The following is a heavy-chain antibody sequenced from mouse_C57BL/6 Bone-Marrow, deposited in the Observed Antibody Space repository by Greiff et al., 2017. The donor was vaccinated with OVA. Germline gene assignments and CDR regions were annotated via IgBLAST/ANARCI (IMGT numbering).Heavy chain of an antibody. CDR2: IRSKSNNYAT. J-gene: IGHJ4*01. CDR3: VRKESYDYDGDYAMDY. CDR1: GFSFNTYA. V-gene: IGHV10-1*01. Sequence: GGGLVQPKGSLKLSCAASGFSFNTYAMNWVRQAPGKGLEWVVRIRSKSNNYATYYADSVKDRFTISRDDSESMLYLQMNNLKTEDTAMYYCVRKESYDYDGDYAMDYWGQGTSVTVSS. D-gene: IGHD2-4*01.